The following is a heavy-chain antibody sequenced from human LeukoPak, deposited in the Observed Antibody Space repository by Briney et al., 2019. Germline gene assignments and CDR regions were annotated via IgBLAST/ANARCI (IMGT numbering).Heavy chain of an antibody. CDR2: IYHSGST. D-gene: IGHD3-22*01. CDR3: ARGGLATYYYDSSGYDAFDI. Sequence: SGILSLTCAVSGGSISSSNWWSWVRQPPGKGLEWIGEIYHSGSTNYNPSLKSRVTISVDKSKNQFSLKLSSVTAADTAVYYCARGGLATYYYDSSGYDAFDIWGQGTMVTVSS. V-gene: IGHV4-4*02. CDR1: GGSISSSNW. J-gene: IGHJ3*02.